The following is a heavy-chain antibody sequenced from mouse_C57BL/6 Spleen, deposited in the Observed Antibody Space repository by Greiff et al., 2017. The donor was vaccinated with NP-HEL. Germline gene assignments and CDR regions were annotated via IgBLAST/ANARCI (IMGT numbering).Heavy chain of an antibody. CDR1: GFTFSDYY. J-gene: IGHJ1*03. CDR2: INYDGSST. V-gene: IGHV5-16*01. CDR3: AREDSNGGYFDV. D-gene: IGHD2-5*01. Sequence: EVKLVESEGGLVQPGSSMKLSCTASGFTFSDYYMAWVRQVPEKGLEWVANINYDGSSTYYLDSLKSRFIISRDNAKNILYLQMSSLKSEDTATYYCAREDSNGGYFDVWGTGTTVTVSS.